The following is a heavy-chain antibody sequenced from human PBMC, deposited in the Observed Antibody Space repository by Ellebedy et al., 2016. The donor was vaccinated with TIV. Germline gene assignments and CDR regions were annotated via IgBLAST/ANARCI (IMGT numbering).Heavy chain of an antibody. CDR2: IIPIFGTA. CDR3: ARGHRPGIAAAGSYFDY. Sequence: SVKVSCXASGGTFSSYAISWVRQAPGQGLEWMGGIIPIFGTANYAQKFQGRVTITADESTSTAYMELSSLRSEDTAVYYCARGHRPGIAAAGSYFDYWGQGTLVTVSS. CDR1: GGTFSSYA. V-gene: IGHV1-69*13. D-gene: IGHD6-13*01. J-gene: IGHJ4*02.